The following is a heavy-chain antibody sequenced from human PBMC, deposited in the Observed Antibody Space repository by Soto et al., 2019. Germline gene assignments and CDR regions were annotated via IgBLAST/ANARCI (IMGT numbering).Heavy chain of an antibody. CDR3: ARGGKGYDFWTAPYDAFDI. Sequence: SETLSLTCTVSGGSISSYYWSWIRQPPGKGLEWIGYIYYSGSTNYNPSLKSRVTISVDTPKNQFSLKLSSVTAADTAVYYCARGGKGYDFWTAPYDAFDIWGQGTMVTVSS. CDR1: GGSISSYY. J-gene: IGHJ3*02. V-gene: IGHV4-59*01. CDR2: IYYSGST. D-gene: IGHD3-3*01.